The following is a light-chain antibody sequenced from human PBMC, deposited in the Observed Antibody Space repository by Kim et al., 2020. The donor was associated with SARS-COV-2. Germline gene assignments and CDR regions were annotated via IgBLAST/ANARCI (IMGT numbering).Light chain of an antibody. V-gene: IGLV1-47*01. CDR1: SSNIGTNN. CDR3: AARDDSLSGRV. Sequence: QSVLTQPPSASGTPGQTVTISCSGSSSNIGTNNAYWYQQLPQTAPKLLIDRSDQRPAGVPDRFSGSKSGTSASLTISGLRSEDEADYYCAARDDSLSGRVFGGGTKLTVL. CDR2: RSD. J-gene: IGLJ3*02.